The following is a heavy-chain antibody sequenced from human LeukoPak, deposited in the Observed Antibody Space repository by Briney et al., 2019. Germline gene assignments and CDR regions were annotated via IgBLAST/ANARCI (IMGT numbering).Heavy chain of an antibody. D-gene: IGHD1-26*01. V-gene: IGHV3-48*01. J-gene: IGHJ4*02. CDR2: ISSSSNTI. Sequence: GGSLRLSCAASGFTFSSYWMNWVRQAPGKGLEWVSYISSSSNTIYYADSVKGRFTISRDNAKNSLYLQMNSLRAEDTAVYYCATESGTYSGTCFDYWGQGTLVTVSS. CDR1: GFTFSSYW. CDR3: ATESGTYSGTCFDY.